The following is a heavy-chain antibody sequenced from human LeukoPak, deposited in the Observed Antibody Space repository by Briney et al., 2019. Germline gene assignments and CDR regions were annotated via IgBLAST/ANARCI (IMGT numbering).Heavy chain of an antibody. J-gene: IGHJ4*02. Sequence: ASVKVSCKSSGYTFTGYYMHWVRQAPGQGLEWMGWINPNSGGTNYAQKFQGRVTMTSDTSISTAYMELSRLRSDDTAVYYCALGGGSGYELDYWGQGTLVTVSS. CDR2: INPNSGGT. V-gene: IGHV1-2*02. D-gene: IGHD3-22*01. CDR1: GYTFTGYY. CDR3: ALGGGSGYELDY.